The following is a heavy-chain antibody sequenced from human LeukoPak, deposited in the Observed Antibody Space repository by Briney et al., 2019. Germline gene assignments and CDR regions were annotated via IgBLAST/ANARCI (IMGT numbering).Heavy chain of an antibody. D-gene: IGHD3-22*01. CDR1: GYTITNNY. J-gene: IGHJ5*02. Sequence: ASVKVSCKASGYTITNNYMHWVRQAPGQGLEWMGVINPSGTGTSYAQKFQGRITMSRDTSTSTVYMELSSLRSEDTAVYYCARGVDYYDSSGLRFDPWGQGTLVTVSS. CDR2: INPSGTGT. CDR3: ARGVDYYDSSGLRFDP. V-gene: IGHV1-46*01.